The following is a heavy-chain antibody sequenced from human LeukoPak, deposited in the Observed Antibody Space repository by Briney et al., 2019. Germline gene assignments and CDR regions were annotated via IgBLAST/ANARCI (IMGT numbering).Heavy chain of an antibody. CDR2: IYSTGGK. CDR3: ARGSDGWFAFDY. CDR1: EFTVSTNY. J-gene: IGHJ4*02. V-gene: IGHV3-66*01. Sequence: GGSLRLSCAASEFTVSTNYMTWVRQAPGKGLEWVSIIYSTGGKYYADSVKGRFTISRDNSKHTLYLQMNSLRGGDTAVYYCARGSDGWFAFDYWGQGILVTVSS. D-gene: IGHD6-19*01.